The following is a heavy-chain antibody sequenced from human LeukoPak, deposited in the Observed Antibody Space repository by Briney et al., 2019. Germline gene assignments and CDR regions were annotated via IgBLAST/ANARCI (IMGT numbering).Heavy chain of an antibody. J-gene: IGHJ4*02. D-gene: IGHD3-22*01. V-gene: IGHV1-18*01. CDR1: GYTFTSYG. Sequence: ASVKVSCKASGYTFTSYGISWVRQAPGQGLEWMGWISAYNGGTKYAQKLQGRVTMTTDTFTSTVYMELKSLRSDDTAVYYCARDYAISMIIVQEPTLDYWGQGTLVTVSS. CDR2: ISAYNGGT. CDR3: ARDYAISMIIVQEPTLDY.